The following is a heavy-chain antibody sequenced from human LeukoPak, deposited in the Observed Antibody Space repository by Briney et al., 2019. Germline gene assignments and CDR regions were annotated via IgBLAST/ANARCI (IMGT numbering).Heavy chain of an antibody. D-gene: IGHD5-18*01. Sequence: PGGSLRLSCAVSGFTVSTNYMSWVRHAPGKGLEWVSVIYSGGSTYYADSVKGRFTISSDNSKNTLYLQMNSLRAEDTAVYYCARERINSYGSPFGYWGQGTLVTVSS. CDR3: ARERINSYGSPFGY. CDR2: IYSGGST. J-gene: IGHJ4*02. CDR1: GFTVSTNY. V-gene: IGHV3-53*01.